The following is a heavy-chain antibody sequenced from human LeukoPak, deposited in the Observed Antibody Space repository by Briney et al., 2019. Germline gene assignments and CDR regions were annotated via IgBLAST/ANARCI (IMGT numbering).Heavy chain of an antibody. Sequence: SETLSLTCTVSGGSISSGGYYWSWIRQHPGKGPEWIGYIYYSGSTYYNPSLKSRVTISVDTSKNQFSLKLSSVTAADTAVYYCARDRRIVRGADVWGQGTTVTVSS. CDR2: IYYSGST. D-gene: IGHD3-10*02. V-gene: IGHV4-31*03. J-gene: IGHJ6*02. CDR1: GGSISSGGYY. CDR3: ARDRRIVRGADV.